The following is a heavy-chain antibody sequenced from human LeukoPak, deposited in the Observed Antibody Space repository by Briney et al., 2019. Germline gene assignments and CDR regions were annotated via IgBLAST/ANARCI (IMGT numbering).Heavy chain of an antibody. CDR2: IYYSGST. V-gene: IGHV4-59*11. J-gene: IGHJ4*02. D-gene: IGHD5-12*01. CDR3: AREYGGYYYFDY. Sequence: PSETLSLTCTVSGGSISSHYWSWIRQPPGKGLEWIGYIYYSGSTNYNPSLKSRVTISVDTSKNQFSLKLSSVTAADTAVYYCAREYGGYYYFDYWGQGTLVTVSS. CDR1: GGSISSHY.